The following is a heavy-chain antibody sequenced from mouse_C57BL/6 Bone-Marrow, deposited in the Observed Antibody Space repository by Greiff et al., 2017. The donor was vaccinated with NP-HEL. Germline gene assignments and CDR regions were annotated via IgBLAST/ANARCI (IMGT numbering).Heavy chain of an antibody. CDR3: ARRLLREYFDY. Sequence: EVQLQQSGPELVKPGASVKISCKASGYSFTGYYMNWVKQSPEKSLEWIGEINPSTGGTNYNQKFKAKATLTVDKSSSTAYMQLKSLTSEDSAVYYYARRLLREYFDYWGQGTTLTVSS. J-gene: IGHJ2*01. CDR1: GYSFTGYY. CDR2: INPSTGGT. V-gene: IGHV1-42*01. D-gene: IGHD2-3*01.